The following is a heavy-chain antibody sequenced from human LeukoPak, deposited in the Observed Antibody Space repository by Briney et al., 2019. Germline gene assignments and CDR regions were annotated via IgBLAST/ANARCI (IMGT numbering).Heavy chain of an antibody. Sequence: PGGSLRLSCAASGFTFSSYAMHWVRQAPGKGLEWVAVISYDGSNKYYADSVKGRFTISRDNSKNTLYLRMNSLRAEDTAVYYCARDPYSGSYGADYYYYMDVWGKGTTVTISS. CDR2: ISYDGSNK. CDR1: GFTFSSYA. D-gene: IGHD1-26*01. V-gene: IGHV3-30*04. CDR3: ARDPYSGSYGADYYYYMDV. J-gene: IGHJ6*03.